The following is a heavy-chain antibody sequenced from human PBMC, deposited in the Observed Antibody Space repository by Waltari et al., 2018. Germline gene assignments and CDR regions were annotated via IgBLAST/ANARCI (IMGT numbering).Heavy chain of an antibody. CDR1: GDSITSSGHY. J-gene: IGHJ4*02. CDR3: ARWVLKWGHLPFDS. CDR2: FYYDGST. Sequence: QLQLQESGPGLVKPSETLSLTCTVSGDSITSSGHYWGWIRQPPGRGLDWIGTFYYDGSTYYNPSLKSRVTISGDTSKNQFSLKLSSVTAADTAVYYCARWVLKWGHLPFDSCGQGTLVTVSS. D-gene: IGHD1-26*01. V-gene: IGHV4-39*07.